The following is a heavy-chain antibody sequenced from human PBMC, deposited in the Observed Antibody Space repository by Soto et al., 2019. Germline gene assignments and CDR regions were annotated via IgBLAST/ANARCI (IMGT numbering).Heavy chain of an antibody. Sequence: PGESLKISCKGSGYSFTSYWISWVRQMPGKGLEWMGRIDPSDSYTNCSPSFQGHVTISADKSISTAYLQWSSLKASDTAMYYCAILPSDARKLRYPGDGMDVWGQGTTVTVSS. V-gene: IGHV5-10-1*01. CDR1: GYSFTSYW. CDR2: IDPSDSYT. J-gene: IGHJ6*02. CDR3: AILPSDARKLRYPGDGMDV. D-gene: IGHD3-9*01.